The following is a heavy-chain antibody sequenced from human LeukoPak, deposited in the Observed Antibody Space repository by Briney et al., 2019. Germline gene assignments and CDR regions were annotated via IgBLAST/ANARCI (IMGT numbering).Heavy chain of an antibody. J-gene: IGHJ4*02. CDR2: INPNSGGT. V-gene: IGHV1-2*02. CDR1: GYTFTGYF. D-gene: IGHD4-17*01. CDR3: ARGDYGDDWTDY. Sequence: WASVKVSCKASGYTFTGYFMHWVRQAPGQGLEWMGWINPNSGGTNYAQKLQGRVTMTRDTSISTAYMELSRLRSDDTAVYFCARGDYGDDWTDYWGQGTLVTVSS.